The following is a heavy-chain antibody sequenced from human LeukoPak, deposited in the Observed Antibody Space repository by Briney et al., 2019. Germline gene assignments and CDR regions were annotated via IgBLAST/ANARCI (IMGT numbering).Heavy chain of an antibody. V-gene: IGHV3-21*01. CDR1: GFTFNNFL. J-gene: IGHJ5*02. CDR3: ARSLEVDP. Sequence: GGSLRLSCSASGFTFNNFLMHWVRQAPGKGLEWVSSISSTSSSINYADSVRGRFTISRDNAKNSFYLQMSSLRAEDTAVYYCARSLEVDPWGQGTLVTVSS. CDR2: ISSTSSSI.